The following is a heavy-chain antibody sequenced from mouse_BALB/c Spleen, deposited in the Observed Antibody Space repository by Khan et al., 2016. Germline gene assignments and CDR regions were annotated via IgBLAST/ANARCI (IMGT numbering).Heavy chain of an antibody. J-gene: IGHJ4*01. V-gene: IGHV7-3*02. Sequence: EVELVESGGGLVQPGGSLRLSCATSGFTFTDYYMSWVRQPPGKALEWLGFIRNKANGYTIEYSASVKGRFTIYRDNYQSILYLQMNTLRAEDSATYYCARLIHYYAMDYCGQGTSVTFSS. CDR3: ARLIHYYAMDY. CDR2: IRNKANGYTI. CDR1: GFTFTDYY.